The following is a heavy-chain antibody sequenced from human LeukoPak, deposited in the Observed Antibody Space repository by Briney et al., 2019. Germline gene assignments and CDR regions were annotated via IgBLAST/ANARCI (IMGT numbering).Heavy chain of an antibody. V-gene: IGHV4-31*03. CDR3: ASLGYSYGSFDGKNYYYYMDV. J-gene: IGHJ6*03. CDR2: IDYTGCT. Sequence: PSQTLSLTCTVSGGSISSGGYFWSWIRQHPGKSLEWIGYIDYTGCTYYNPSLKGRVTISVVTSKNQLSLKLSSVTAADTAVYYCASLGYSYGSFDGKNYYYYMDVWGKGTTVTVSS. CDR1: GGSISSGGYF. D-gene: IGHD5-18*01.